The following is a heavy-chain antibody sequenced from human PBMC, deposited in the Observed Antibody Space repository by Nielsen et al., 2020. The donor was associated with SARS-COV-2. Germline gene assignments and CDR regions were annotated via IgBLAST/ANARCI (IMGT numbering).Heavy chain of an antibody. V-gene: IGHV3-21*01. Sequence: GALKISCAASGFTFSSYSMNWVRQAPGKGLEWVSSISSSSSYIYYADSVKGRFTISRDNAKNSLYLQMNSLRAEDTAVYYCARGRAYFDYWGQGTLVTVSS. J-gene: IGHJ4*02. CDR1: GFTFSSYS. CDR3: ARGRAYFDY. CDR2: ISSSSSYI.